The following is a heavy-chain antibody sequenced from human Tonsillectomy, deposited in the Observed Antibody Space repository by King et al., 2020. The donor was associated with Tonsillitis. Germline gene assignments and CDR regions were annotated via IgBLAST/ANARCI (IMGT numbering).Heavy chain of an antibody. CDR2: IKQDGIGK. CDR1: GFIFSTYW. Sequence: VQLVESGGGLVQPGGSLRLSCAASGFIFSTYWMGWVRQAPGKGLEWVANIKQDGIGKYYVDSVKGRFSISRDIAKSSVYLEMSSLKAEDTAVYYCARTDWRSYFEYWGQGTLVTVSP. D-gene: IGHD3-9*01. CDR3: ARTDWRSYFEY. V-gene: IGHV3-7*03. J-gene: IGHJ4*02.